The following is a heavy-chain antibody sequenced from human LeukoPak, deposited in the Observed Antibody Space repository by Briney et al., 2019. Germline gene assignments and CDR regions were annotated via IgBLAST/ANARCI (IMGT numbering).Heavy chain of an antibody. CDR1: GFTFTNAW. J-gene: IGHJ4*02. CDR2: IKSKTDGETT. V-gene: IGHV3-15*01. D-gene: IGHD4-17*01. Sequence: GGSLRLSCVASGFTFTNAWMSWDRHVPGKGLEWVGHIKSKTDGETTDYAAPVKGRFTISRDDSKNTVYLQMNSLKTEDTAVYHCITDVDLSSNDYGFHFDYWGQGTLVTVSS. CDR3: ITDVDLSSNDYGFHFDY.